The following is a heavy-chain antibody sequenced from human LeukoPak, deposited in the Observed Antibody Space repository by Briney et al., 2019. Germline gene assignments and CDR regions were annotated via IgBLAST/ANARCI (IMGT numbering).Heavy chain of an antibody. J-gene: IGHJ5*02. D-gene: IGHD3-10*01. V-gene: IGHV4-4*02. CDR2: INHSGST. CDR3: ARGRGLWFGGNWFDP. Sequence: PSETLSLTCAVSGGSISSSNWWSWVRQPPGKGLEWIGEINHSGSTNYNPSLKSRVTISVDTSKNQFSLKLSSVTAADTAVYYCARGRGLWFGGNWFDPWGQGTLVTVSS. CDR1: GGSISSSNW.